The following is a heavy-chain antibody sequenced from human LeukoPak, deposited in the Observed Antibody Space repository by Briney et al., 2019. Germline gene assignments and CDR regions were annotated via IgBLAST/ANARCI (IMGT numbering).Heavy chain of an antibody. D-gene: IGHD1-26*01. Sequence: SETLSLTCAVYGGSFSGYYWSWIRQPPGKGLEWIGEINHSGSTNYNPSLKSRVTISVDTSKNQFSLKLSSVTAADTAVHYCARGRGATTVYWGQGTLVTVSS. V-gene: IGHV4-34*01. CDR1: GGSFSGYY. CDR3: ARGRGATTVY. J-gene: IGHJ4*02. CDR2: INHSGST.